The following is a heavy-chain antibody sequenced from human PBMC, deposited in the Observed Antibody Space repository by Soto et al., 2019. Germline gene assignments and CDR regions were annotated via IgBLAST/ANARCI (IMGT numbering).Heavy chain of an antibody. Sequence: EVQLVESGGGLVKPGGSLRLSCAASGLTFSNVWMSWVRQAPGKGLEWVGRVKSNADGGGREYAAPVKGRFTISRDDSTNTLYLQMNSLKNEDTAVYYCTTTRDPDDYWGQGTLVTVSS. CDR3: TTTRDPDDY. J-gene: IGHJ4*02. CDR1: GLTFSNVW. V-gene: IGHV3-15*01. CDR2: VKSNADGGGR.